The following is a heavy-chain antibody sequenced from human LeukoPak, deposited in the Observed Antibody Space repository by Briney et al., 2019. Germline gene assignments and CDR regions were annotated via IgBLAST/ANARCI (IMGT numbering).Heavy chain of an antibody. D-gene: IGHD1-26*01. Sequence: PGGSLRLSCAASGFTFINAWMAWVRQAPGKGLECVGRIKAKAHGGTIEYAATVKGRFTISRDDSKNTLYLQMNSLRTEDTAVYYCTTDGVGVEGATYDNWGQGTLVSVSS. CDR3: TTDGVGVEGATYDN. V-gene: IGHV3-15*01. CDR2: IKAKAHGGTI. J-gene: IGHJ4*02. CDR1: GFTFINAW.